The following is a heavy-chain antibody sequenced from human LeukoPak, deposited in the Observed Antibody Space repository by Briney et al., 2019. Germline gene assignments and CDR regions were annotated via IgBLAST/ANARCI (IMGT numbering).Heavy chain of an antibody. CDR3: TSEQDCSGRSCSVF. D-gene: IGHD2-15*01. V-gene: IGHV3-15*01. CDR1: GYNFNDAW. CDR2: IKSKSAGETV. J-gene: IGHJ4*02. Sequence: GGSLRLSCEASGYNFNDAWVSWVRQAPGKGLEWVGRIKSKSAGETVDYATPVKDRFTISRDETTNTLFLQMHLLKTEDTAGYYCTSEQDCSGRSCSVFWGQGTLVTVSS.